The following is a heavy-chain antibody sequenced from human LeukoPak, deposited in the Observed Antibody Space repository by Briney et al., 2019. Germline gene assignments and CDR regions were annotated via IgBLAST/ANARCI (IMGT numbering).Heavy chain of an antibody. CDR1: GYTFTSYG. CDR2: ISAYNGNT. J-gene: IGHJ4*02. V-gene: IGHV1-18*01. Sequence: ASVKVSCKASGYTFTSYGISWVRQAPGQGLEWMGRISAYNGNTNYARKLQGRVTMTTDTSTSTAYMELRSLRSDDTAVYYCARDLPNSSGWYVDYWGQGTLVTVSS. CDR3: ARDLPNSSGWYVDY. D-gene: IGHD6-19*01.